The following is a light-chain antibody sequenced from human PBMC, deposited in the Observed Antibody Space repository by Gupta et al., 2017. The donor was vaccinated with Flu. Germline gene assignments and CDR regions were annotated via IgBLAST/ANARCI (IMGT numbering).Light chain of an antibody. CDR3: SSYTTSSTLI. Sequence: QAALTQPASVSGSPGQSITISCAGTSSDIGAYNYVSWYQQHPGKAPKLLIYAVSNRPSGISNRFSGSKSGNTASLTLSGLQTEDEADYYCSSYTTSSTLIFGGGTRLTVV. J-gene: IGLJ2*01. CDR2: AVS. CDR1: SSDIGAYNY. V-gene: IGLV2-14*01.